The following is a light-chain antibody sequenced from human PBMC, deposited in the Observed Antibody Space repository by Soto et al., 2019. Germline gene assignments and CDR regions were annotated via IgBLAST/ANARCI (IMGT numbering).Light chain of an antibody. CDR2: GAS. V-gene: IGKV3-20*01. Sequence: EIVMTQSPATLSVSPGGRATLSCRASQSVSSNLAWYQQKPGQAPRLLIYGASTMATGIPARFRGSGSGTDFTLTISRLEPEDFAVYSCHQYGRSPRTFGQGTRLEIK. J-gene: IGKJ5*01. CDR3: HQYGRSPRT. CDR1: QSVSSN.